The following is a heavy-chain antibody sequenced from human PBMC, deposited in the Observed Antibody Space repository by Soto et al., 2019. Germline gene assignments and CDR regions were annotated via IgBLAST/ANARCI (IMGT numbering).Heavy chain of an antibody. CDR2: ISGSGGST. CDR3: AKDGFNYYDSSGYPEYFQH. CDR1: GVTFISYA. V-gene: IGHV3-23*01. J-gene: IGHJ1*01. D-gene: IGHD3-22*01. Sequence: GGSLRLSCAASGVTFISYAMSWVRQAPGKGLEWVSAISGSGGSTYYADSVKGRFTISRDNSKNTLYLQMNSLRAEDTAVYYCAKDGFNYYDSSGYPEYFQHWGQSTLVTVSS.